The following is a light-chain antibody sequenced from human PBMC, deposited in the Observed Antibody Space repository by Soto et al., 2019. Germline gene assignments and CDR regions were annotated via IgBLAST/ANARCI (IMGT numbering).Light chain of an antibody. CDR2: GAS. V-gene: IGKV3-15*01. CDR3: QQYDNWPT. Sequence: EIVMTQSPATLSVSPGARATLSCRASQSITTNLVWYQQKAGQAPRLLIYGASTRAAGIPARFSGSGSGTEFTITISRLQSEDFAVYCCQQYDNWPTFGQGTKVHI. CDR1: QSITTN. J-gene: IGKJ1*01.